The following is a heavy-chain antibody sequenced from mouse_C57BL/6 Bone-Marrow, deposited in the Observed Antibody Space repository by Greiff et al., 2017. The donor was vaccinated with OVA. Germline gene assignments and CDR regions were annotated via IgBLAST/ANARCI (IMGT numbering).Heavy chain of an antibody. Sequence: QVQLQQSGAELARPGASVKLSCKASGYTFTSYGISWVKQRPGQGLEWIGAIYPRSGNTYYNEKFKGKATLTADKSSSTAYMELRSLTSEDSAVYFCERSVRRERASGFDYWGQGTTLTVSS. V-gene: IGHV1-81*01. CDR3: ERSVRRERASGFDY. CDR1: GYTFTSYG. J-gene: IGHJ2*01. CDR2: IYPRSGNT. D-gene: IGHD2-14*01.